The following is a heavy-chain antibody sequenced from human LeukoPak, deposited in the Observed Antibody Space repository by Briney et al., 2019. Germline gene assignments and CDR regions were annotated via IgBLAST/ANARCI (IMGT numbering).Heavy chain of an antibody. CDR1: GGSISSSSYY. J-gene: IGHJ6*03. D-gene: IGHD4-17*01. CDR3: ARVNDGDRYYYFYYMDV. Sequence: SETLSLTCTVSGGSISSSSYYWGWIRQPPGKGLEWIGSIYYSGSTYYNPSLKSRVTISVDTSKNQFSLKLSSVTAADTAVYYCARVNDGDRYYYFYYMDVWGKGTTVTVSS. CDR2: IYYSGST. V-gene: IGHV4-39*07.